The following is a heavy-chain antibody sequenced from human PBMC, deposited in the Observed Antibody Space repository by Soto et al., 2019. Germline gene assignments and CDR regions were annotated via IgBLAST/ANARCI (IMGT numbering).Heavy chain of an antibody. D-gene: IGHD3-10*01. CDR2: INAGNGNT. CDR3: ARDRRMVRGAFSYYFDY. Sequence: ASVKVSCKASGYTFTSYAMHWVRQAPGQRLEWMGWINAGNGNTKYSQKFQGRVTITRDTSASTAYMELSSLRSEDTAVYYCARDRRMVRGAFSYYFDYGGQGTLVTVSS. V-gene: IGHV1-3*01. CDR1: GYTFTSYA. J-gene: IGHJ4*02.